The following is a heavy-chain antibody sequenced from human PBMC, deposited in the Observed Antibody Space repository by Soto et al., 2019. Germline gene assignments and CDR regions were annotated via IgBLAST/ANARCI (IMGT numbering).Heavy chain of an antibody. Sequence: SATLSLTCAVYGGSFSGYYWSWILQPPGKGLEWIGEINHSGSTNYNPSLKSRVTISVDTSKNQFSLKLSSVTAADTAVYYCARVVGIAAAGRNNWFDPWGQGTLVTVSS. J-gene: IGHJ5*02. CDR2: INHSGST. D-gene: IGHD6-13*01. CDR3: ARVVGIAAAGRNNWFDP. V-gene: IGHV4-34*01. CDR1: GGSFSGYY.